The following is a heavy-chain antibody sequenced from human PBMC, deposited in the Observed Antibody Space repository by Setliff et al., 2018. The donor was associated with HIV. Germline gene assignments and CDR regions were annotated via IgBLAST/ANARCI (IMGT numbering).Heavy chain of an antibody. CDR3: ARDRGGAAAGGYYYMDV. CDR1: GGSISSGGYY. J-gene: IGHJ6*03. Sequence: PSETLSLTCTVSGGSISSGGYYWSWIRQHPGKGLGWIGYIYYSGSTYYNPSLKSLVTISIDTAKDQFSLKLSSVTAADTAVYYCARDRGGAAAGGYYYMDVWGKGTTVTVSS. D-gene: IGHD6-13*01. CDR2: IYYSGST. V-gene: IGHV4-31*01.